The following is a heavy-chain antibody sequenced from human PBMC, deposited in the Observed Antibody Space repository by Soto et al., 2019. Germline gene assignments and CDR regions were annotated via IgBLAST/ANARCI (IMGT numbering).Heavy chain of an antibody. Sequence: GGSLRLSCSASGFTFSSYAMHWVRQAPGKGLEYVSAISSNGGSTYYADSVKGRFTISRDNSKNTLYLQMSSLRVEDTAVYYCVKSSGGYYYYYYMDVWGKGTTVTVSS. J-gene: IGHJ6*03. CDR1: GFTFSSYA. CDR2: ISSNGGST. V-gene: IGHV3-64D*08. CDR3: VKSSGGYYYYYYMDV.